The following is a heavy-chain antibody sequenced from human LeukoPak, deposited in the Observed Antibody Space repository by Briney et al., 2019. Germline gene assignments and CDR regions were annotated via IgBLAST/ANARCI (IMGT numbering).Heavy chain of an antibody. V-gene: IGHV1-2*02. Sequence: ASVKVSCKASGYIFTGYYMHWVRQAPGQGLEWMGWINPNSGGTNYAQKFQGRVTMTRDTSISTAYMELSRLRSDDTAVYYCARVDQLLSIYGMDAWGQGTTVTVSS. CDR1: GYIFTGYY. D-gene: IGHD2-2*01. CDR2: INPNSGGT. CDR3: ARVDQLLSIYGMDA. J-gene: IGHJ6*02.